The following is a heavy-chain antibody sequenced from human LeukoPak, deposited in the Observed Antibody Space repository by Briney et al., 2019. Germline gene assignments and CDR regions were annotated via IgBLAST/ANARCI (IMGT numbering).Heavy chain of an antibody. CDR3: ARLFFAFGESYFYSYHMDV. Sequence: SETLSLTCTVSGGSISSSSYYWTWIRQSPGKGLEWLGEIKYSGSTTYNPSLRRRVTMSVDSSKNQFSLGLSSVTAADTAVYYCARLFFAFGESYFYSYHMDVWGKGTTVIISS. D-gene: IGHD3-10*01. V-gene: IGHV4-39*07. J-gene: IGHJ6*03. CDR2: IKYSGST. CDR1: GGSISSSSYY.